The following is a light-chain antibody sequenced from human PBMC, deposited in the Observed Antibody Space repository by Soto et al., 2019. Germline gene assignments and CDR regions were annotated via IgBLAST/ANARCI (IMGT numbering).Light chain of an antibody. J-gene: IGKJ1*01. Sequence: DIQMTKSPSTLSASIGDRDTIPCRASQAINTWLAWYQQKPGKAPSLLIYDASTLGSGVPSRFSGSGSGTDFTLTISSLQPDDFATYYCQQYYSYSWWPFGHGTKVDI. CDR3: QQYYSYSWWP. CDR2: DAS. CDR1: QAINTW. V-gene: IGKV1-5*01.